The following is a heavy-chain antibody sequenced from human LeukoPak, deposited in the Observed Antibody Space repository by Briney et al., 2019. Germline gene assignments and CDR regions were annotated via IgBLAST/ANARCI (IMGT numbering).Heavy chain of an antibody. Sequence: SGGSLRLSCAASGFTFSSYSMNWVRQAPGKGLEWVSYISSSSSTIYYADSVKGRFTISRDNAKNSLYLQMNSLRAEDTAVYFCVRDGSAYNFDYWGQGVLVTVSS. CDR2: ISSSSSTI. CDR3: VRDGSAYNFDY. CDR1: GFTFSSYS. V-gene: IGHV3-48*01. D-gene: IGHD1-14*01. J-gene: IGHJ4*02.